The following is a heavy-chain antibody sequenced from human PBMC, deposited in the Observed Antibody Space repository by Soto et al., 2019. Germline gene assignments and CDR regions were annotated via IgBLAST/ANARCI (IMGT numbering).Heavy chain of an antibody. CDR3: ARHLYYYDSSGYYP. Sequence: SETLSLTCAVSGYSISSGYYWGWIRQPPGKGLEWIGSVHYSGSTYYNPSLKSRVTISVDTSKNQFSLKLSSVTAADTAVYYCARHLYYYDSSGYYPWGQGTLVTVSS. CDR1: GYSISSGYY. V-gene: IGHV4-38-2*01. CDR2: VHYSGST. J-gene: IGHJ5*02. D-gene: IGHD3-22*01.